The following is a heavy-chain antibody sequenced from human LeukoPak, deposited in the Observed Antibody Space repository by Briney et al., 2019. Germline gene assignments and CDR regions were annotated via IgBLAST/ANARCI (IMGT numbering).Heavy chain of an antibody. V-gene: IGHV3-23*01. CDR2: ISGSSGHT. D-gene: IGHD3-3*01. J-gene: IGHJ4*02. CDR1: GLTFSSYA. CDR3: AKVGFSEMEWLLYSDH. Sequence: GGSLGLSCAASGLTFSSYAMSWVRQAPGKGLEWVSAISGSSGHTYYADSVKGRFTISRDNSKNTLYLQMNSLRAEDTAVYYCAKVGFSEMEWLLYSDHWGQGTLVTVSS.